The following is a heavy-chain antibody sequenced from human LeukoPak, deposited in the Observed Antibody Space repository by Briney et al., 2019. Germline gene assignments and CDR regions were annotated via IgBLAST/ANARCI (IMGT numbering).Heavy chain of an antibody. CDR1: GFSFNTYG. CDR2: IWYDGSKT. CDR3: AKGGGSTLGMGV. D-gene: IGHD1-26*01. J-gene: IGHJ6*02. Sequence: PGGSLRLSCAASGFSFNTYGMHWVRQAPGKGLQWVAIIWYDGSKTYYADSVRGRFTISRDNSKNMVYLQMNSLGAEDTAEYYCAKGGGSTLGMGVWGQGTTVTVSS. V-gene: IGHV3-33*06.